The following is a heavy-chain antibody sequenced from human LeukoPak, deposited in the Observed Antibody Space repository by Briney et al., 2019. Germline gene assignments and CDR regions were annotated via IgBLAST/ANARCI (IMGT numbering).Heavy chain of an antibody. Sequence: SETLSLTCAVYGGSFSGYYWSWIRQPPGKGLEWIGEINHSGSTNYNPSLKSRVTISVDTSKNPFSLQLSSVTAADTAVYSCARAGGDGDYVESQTYYYYGMDVWGQGTTVTVSS. D-gene: IGHD4-17*01. J-gene: IGHJ6*02. CDR1: GGSFSGYY. CDR3: ARAGGDGDYVESQTYYYYGMDV. V-gene: IGHV4-34*01. CDR2: INHSGST.